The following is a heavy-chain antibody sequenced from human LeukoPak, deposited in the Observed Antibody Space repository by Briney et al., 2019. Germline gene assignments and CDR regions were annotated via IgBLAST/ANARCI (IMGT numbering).Heavy chain of an antibody. CDR2: IYYSGST. V-gene: IGHV4-39*07. D-gene: IGHD3-3*01. J-gene: IGHJ4*02. Sequence: PSETLSLTCTVSGGSISSSSYYWGWIRQPPGKGLEWIGSIYYSGSTYYNPSLKSRVTISVDTSKNQFSLKLSSVTAADTAVYYCARGGDGGDFWSGYSPDYWGQGTLVTVSS. CDR3: ARGGDGGDFWSGYSPDY. CDR1: GGSISSSSYY.